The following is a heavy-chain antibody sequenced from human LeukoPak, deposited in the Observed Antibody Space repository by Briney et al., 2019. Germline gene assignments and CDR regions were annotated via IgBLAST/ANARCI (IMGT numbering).Heavy chain of an antibody. Sequence: PGGSLRLSCAGSGFTFRYYSMTWVRQAPGKGLEWDSSISTKSDYIHYADSVKGRFTISRDNANNSVYLQMNSLTAEDTAVYYCARVGGEYVVSDYWGQGTLVAVSS. V-gene: IGHV3-21*01. J-gene: IGHJ4*02. CDR3: ARVGGEYVVSDY. CDR1: GFTFRYYS. CDR2: ISTKSDYI. D-gene: IGHD3-16*01.